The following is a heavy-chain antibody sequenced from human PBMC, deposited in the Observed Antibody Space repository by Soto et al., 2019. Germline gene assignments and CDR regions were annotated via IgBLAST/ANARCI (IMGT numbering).Heavy chain of an antibody. J-gene: IGHJ6*02. CDR2: IFSNDEK. CDR1: GFSLSNARMG. CDR3: ARIRDTGVRYYYSGMDV. D-gene: IGHD2-8*02. V-gene: IGHV2-26*01. Sequence: QVTLKESGPVLVKPTETLTLTCTVSGFSLSNARMGVSWIRQPPGKAPEWLAHIFSNDEKSYSTSLRSRLSISKDTSKSQVVLTMANMDPVDTATYYCARIRDTGVRYYYSGMDVWGQGTTVTVSS.